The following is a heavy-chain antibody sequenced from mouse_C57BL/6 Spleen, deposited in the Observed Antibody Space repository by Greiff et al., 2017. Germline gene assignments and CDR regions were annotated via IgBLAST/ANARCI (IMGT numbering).Heavy chain of an antibody. Sequence: QVQLQQSGAELVMPGASVKLSCKASGYTFTSYWMHWVKQRPGQGLEWIGEIDPSDSYTNYNQKFKGKSTLTVDKSSSTAYMQLSSLTSEDSAVYYCARRFITTVVATGAMDYWGQGTSVTVSS. V-gene: IGHV1-69*01. CDR1: GYTFTSYW. CDR3: ARRFITTVVATGAMDY. D-gene: IGHD1-1*01. CDR2: IDPSDSYT. J-gene: IGHJ4*01.